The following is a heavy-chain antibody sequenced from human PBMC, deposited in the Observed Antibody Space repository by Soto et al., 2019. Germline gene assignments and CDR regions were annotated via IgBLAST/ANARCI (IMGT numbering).Heavy chain of an antibody. D-gene: IGHD6-13*01. V-gene: IGHV4-39*01. Sequence: SETLSLTCTVSGGSISSGSYYWGWVRQPPGKWLEWIGRIYYSGNAYYNPSLKSRVAVSVDTSKNQFSLKVTSVTATDTAVYYCARHKDTSSRYLLPDFWGQGTLVTVSS. CDR1: GGSISSGSYY. J-gene: IGHJ4*02. CDR3: ARHKDTSSRYLLPDF. CDR2: IYYSGNA.